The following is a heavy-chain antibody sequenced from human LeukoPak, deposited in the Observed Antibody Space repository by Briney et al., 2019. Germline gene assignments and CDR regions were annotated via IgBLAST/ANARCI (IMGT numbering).Heavy chain of an antibody. CDR2: ISYDGSNK. CDR1: GFTFSSYA. Sequence: GGSLRLSCAASGFTFSSYAMHWVRQAPGKGLEWVAVISYDGSNKYYADSVKGRFTISRDNSKNTLYLQMNSLRAEDTAVYYCPRPIMVRGVILGSGVDYWGQGTLVTVSS. J-gene: IGHJ4*02. CDR3: PRPIMVRGVILGSGVDY. D-gene: IGHD3-10*01. V-gene: IGHV3-30*04.